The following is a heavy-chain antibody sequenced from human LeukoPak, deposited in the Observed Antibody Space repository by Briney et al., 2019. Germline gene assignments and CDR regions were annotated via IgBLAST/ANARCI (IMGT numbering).Heavy chain of an antibody. CDR3: ARHIAAAGPDYGMDV. D-gene: IGHD6-13*01. J-gene: IGHJ6*02. CDR2: IYYSGST. CDR1: GGSISSSSYY. Sequence: PSETLSLTCTVSGGSISSSSYYWGWIRQPPGKGLEWIGSIYYSGSTYYNPSLKSRVTISVDTSKNQFSLKLSSVTAADTAVYYCARHIAAAGPDYGMDVWGQGATVTVSS. V-gene: IGHV4-39*01.